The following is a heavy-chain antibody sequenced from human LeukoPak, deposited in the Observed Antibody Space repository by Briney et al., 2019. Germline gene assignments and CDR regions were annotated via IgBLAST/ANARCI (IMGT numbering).Heavy chain of an antibody. Sequence: SETLSLTFSVSGGSISGYYWSWIRQPPGKGLEWIGYIYYSGSTNYNPSLKSRVTISVDTSKNQFSLKLSSVTAADTAVYYCARGLAAAGTSDYWGQGTLVTVSS. CDR3: ARGLAAAGTSDY. V-gene: IGHV4-59*01. D-gene: IGHD6-13*01. CDR1: GGSISGYY. CDR2: IYYSGST. J-gene: IGHJ4*02.